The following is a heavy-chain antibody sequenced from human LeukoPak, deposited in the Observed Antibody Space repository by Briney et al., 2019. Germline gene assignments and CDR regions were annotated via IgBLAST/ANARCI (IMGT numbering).Heavy chain of an antibody. Sequence: GGSLRLSCAASGFTFSSYAMNWVRQAPGKGLEWVSSITRSSSYIYYADSVKSRFTISRDNDKNSLVLQVNSLRAEDTALYYCATSGSGGNYPLDYWGQGTLVTVSS. CDR1: GFTFSSYA. CDR2: ITRSSSYI. CDR3: ATSGSGGNYPLDY. J-gene: IGHJ4*02. D-gene: IGHD1-26*01. V-gene: IGHV3-21*01.